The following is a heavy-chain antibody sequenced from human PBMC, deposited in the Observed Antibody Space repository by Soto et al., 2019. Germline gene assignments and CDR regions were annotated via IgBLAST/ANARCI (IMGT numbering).Heavy chain of an antibody. J-gene: IGHJ6*01. D-gene: IGHD4-17*01. CDR2: ISYDGTNK. Sequence: QVQLVESGGGEVQPGRSLTISCAASGFTFSTYGMHWGRQTPGKGLEWVAVISYDGTNKFYSDSVKGRFTISRDNFRHTLTLQINSLRDDDTAVYSCANDLQTYGDYDYYCYGMDVWGLGTRVTVSS. CDR3: ANDLQTYGDYDYYCYGMDV. CDR1: GFTFSTYG. V-gene: IGHV3-30*18.